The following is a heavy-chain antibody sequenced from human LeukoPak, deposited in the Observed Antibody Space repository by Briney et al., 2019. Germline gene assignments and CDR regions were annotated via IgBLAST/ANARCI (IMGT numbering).Heavy chain of an antibody. CDR2: IYPGDSDT. CDR3: ARLGYYDILTGYSPFDY. Sequence: GESLKISCKGSGYSFTSYWIGWVRQMPGKGLEWMGIIYPGDSDTRYSPSFQGQVTISADKSISTAYLQWSSLKASDTAMYYCARLGYYDILTGYSPFDYWGQGTLVTVSS. V-gene: IGHV5-51*01. J-gene: IGHJ4*02. D-gene: IGHD3-9*01. CDR1: GYSFTSYW.